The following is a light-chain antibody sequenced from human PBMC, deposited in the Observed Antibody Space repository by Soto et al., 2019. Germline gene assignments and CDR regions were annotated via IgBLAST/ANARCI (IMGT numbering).Light chain of an antibody. CDR3: QQSNDLVS. Sequence: DIQMTQSPSSLSASVGDRVTITCQASQDINNYLNWYQQKPGKAPKLLIFDASTLKTGVPSRFSGSGSGTDCIFTISSLQPEDIATYYCQQSNDLVSFGQGTRLEIK. CDR1: QDINNY. CDR2: DAS. J-gene: IGKJ5*01. V-gene: IGKV1-33*01.